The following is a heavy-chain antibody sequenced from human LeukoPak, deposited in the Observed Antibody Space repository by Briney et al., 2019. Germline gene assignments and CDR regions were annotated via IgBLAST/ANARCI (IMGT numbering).Heavy chain of an antibody. CDR2: IYYSGST. CDR1: GGSISSSSYY. D-gene: IGHD3-10*01. J-gene: IGHJ5*02. CDR3: ARYGYYYGSGSYSWWFDP. V-gene: IGHV4-61*01. Sequence: SETLSLTCTVSGGSISSSSYYWSWIRQPPGKGLEWIGYIYYSGSTNYNPSLKSRVTISVDTSKNQFSLKLSSVTAADTAVYYCARYGYYYGSGSYSWWFDPWGQGTLVTVSS.